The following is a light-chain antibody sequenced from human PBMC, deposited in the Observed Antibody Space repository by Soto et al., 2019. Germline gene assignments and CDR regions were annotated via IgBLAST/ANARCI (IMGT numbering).Light chain of an antibody. V-gene: IGKV3D-15*03. CDR2: QTS. CDR1: QSVSSN. J-gene: IGKJ1*01. CDR3: HQRQSWPRT. Sequence: EIVMTQSPATLSVSQGERATLSCRASQSVSSNLAWYQQKPGQAPRLLIYQTSLRAAGIPARFSASGSGTDFTLTISDVQPEDFALYYCHQRQSWPRTFGQGTKVDIK.